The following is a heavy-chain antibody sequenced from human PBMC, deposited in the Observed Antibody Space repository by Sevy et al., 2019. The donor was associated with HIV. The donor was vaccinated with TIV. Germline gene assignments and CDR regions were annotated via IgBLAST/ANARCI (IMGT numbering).Heavy chain of an antibody. J-gene: IGHJ4*02. V-gene: IGHV1-8*01. Sequence: ASVKVSCKASGYTFISYDINWVRQATGQGLEWMGWMNPNSGNTGYAQKFQGRVTMTRDTSISTAYMELSSLRSEETAVYHCARVIASSGTYYRFDYWGQGTLVTVSS. D-gene: IGHD3-10*01. CDR2: MNPNSGNT. CDR3: ARVIASSGTYYRFDY. CDR1: GYTFISYD.